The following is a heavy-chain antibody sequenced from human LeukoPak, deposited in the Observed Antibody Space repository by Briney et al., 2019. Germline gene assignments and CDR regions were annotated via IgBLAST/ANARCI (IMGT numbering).Heavy chain of an antibody. CDR3: ARGVGALYYDFWSGYMWFDP. CDR2: INHSGST. J-gene: IGHJ5*02. CDR1: GGXXSXYY. Sequence: SLXXXXYGGXXSXYYWSWIRQPPGKGLEWIGEINHSGSTNYNPSLKSRVTISVDTSKNQFSLKLSSVTAADTAVYYCARGVGALYYDFWSGYMWFDPWGQGTLVTVSS. D-gene: IGHD3-3*01. V-gene: IGHV4-34*01.